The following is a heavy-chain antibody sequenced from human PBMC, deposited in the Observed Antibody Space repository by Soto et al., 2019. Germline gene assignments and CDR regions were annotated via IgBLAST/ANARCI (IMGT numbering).Heavy chain of an antibody. CDR2: IYYSGST. CDR3: AREFQHANCKDAGDYYYYYGMDV. J-gene: IGHJ6*02. D-gene: IGHD1-1*01. V-gene: IGHV4-61*01. Sequence: TLSLTCTVSGGSVSSGSYYWSWIRQPPGKGLEWIGYIYYSGSTNYNPSLKSRVTISVDTSKNQFSLKLSSVTAADTAVYYCAREFQHANCKDAGDYYYYYGMDVWGQGTTVTVSS. CDR1: GGSVSSGSYY.